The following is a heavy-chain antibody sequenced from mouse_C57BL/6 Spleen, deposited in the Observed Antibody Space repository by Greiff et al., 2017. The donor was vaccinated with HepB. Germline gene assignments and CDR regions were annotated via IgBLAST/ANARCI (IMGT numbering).Heavy chain of an antibody. V-gene: IGHV2-2*01. CDR3: ARNTGSSGYHYFDY. Sequence: VQRVESGPGLVQPSQSLSITCTVSGFSLTSYGVHWVRQSPGKGLEWLGVIWSGGSTDYNAAFISRLSISKDNSKSQVFFKMNSLQADDTAIYYCARNTGSSGYHYFDYWGQGTTLTVSS. D-gene: IGHD3-2*02. CDR1: GFSLTSYG. J-gene: IGHJ2*01. CDR2: IWSGGST.